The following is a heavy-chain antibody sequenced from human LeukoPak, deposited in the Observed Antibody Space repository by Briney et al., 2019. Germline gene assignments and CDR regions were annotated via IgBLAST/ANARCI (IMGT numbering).Heavy chain of an antibody. D-gene: IGHD3-22*01. J-gene: IGHJ4*02. CDR3: ARDGPVK. V-gene: IGHV4-39*07. Sequence: SETLSLTCTVSGGSILSTIYYWAWIRQPPGKGLEWIGSIQYSGPTYYNPSLKSRVTISIDTSKSQFSLKLTSVTAADTAVYYCARDGPVKWGQGTLVTVSS. CDR2: IQYSGPT. CDR1: GGSILSTIYY.